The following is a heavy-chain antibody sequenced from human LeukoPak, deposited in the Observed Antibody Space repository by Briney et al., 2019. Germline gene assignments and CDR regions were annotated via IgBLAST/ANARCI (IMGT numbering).Heavy chain of an antibody. Sequence: PSETLSLTCTVSGGSISSYYWSWIRQPAGKGLEWIGRIYTSGSTNYNPSLKRRVTISVDTSKNQFSLKLSSVTAADTAVYYCARRVWATTISRDGFDIWGQGTMVTVSS. CDR1: GGSISSYY. V-gene: IGHV4-4*07. D-gene: IGHD1-26*01. CDR2: IYTSGST. CDR3: ARRVWATTISRDGFDI. J-gene: IGHJ3*02.